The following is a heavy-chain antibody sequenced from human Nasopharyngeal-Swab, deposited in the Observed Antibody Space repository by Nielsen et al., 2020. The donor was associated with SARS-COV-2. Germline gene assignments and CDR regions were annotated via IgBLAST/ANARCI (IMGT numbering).Heavy chain of an antibody. CDR3: TTLTYSRADY. CDR2: IKSKTDGGTT. Sequence: GESLKISCEAYGFTFRNAWMSRVRQAPGKGLEWVGRIKSKTDGGTTDFAAPVKGRFTISRDDSKNTLYLQMNSLKTEDTAVYYCTTLTYSRADYWGQGTLVTVSS. D-gene: IGHD3-22*01. CDR1: GFTFRNAW. V-gene: IGHV3-15*01. J-gene: IGHJ4*02.